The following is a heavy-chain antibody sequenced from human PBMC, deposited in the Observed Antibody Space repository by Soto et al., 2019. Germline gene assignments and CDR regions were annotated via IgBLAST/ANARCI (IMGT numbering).Heavy chain of an antibody. D-gene: IGHD6-13*01. V-gene: IGHV1-69*01. CDR3: ARVPYSYSSSWYWFDP. CDR2: IIPIFGTA. CDR1: GGTFSSYA. Sequence: QVQLVQSGAEVKKPGSSVKVSCKASGGTFSSYAISWVRQAPGQGLEWMGGIIPIFGTANYAQKFQGRVTITADESTSTAYMELSRLRSEDTAVYYCARVPYSYSSSWYWFDPWGQGTLVTVSS. J-gene: IGHJ5*02.